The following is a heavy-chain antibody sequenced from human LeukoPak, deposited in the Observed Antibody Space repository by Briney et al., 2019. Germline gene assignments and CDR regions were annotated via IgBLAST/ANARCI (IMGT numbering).Heavy chain of an antibody. D-gene: IGHD2-15*01. CDR3: AKRRLGAANPGDFDY. V-gene: IGHV3-23*01. Sequence: GGSLRLSCAASGFTFDGYAMSWVRQAPGKGLEWDSTITGAGNIYYADSVKGRFTISRDNSKNTLYLQMNSLRAEDTAVYYCAKRRLGAANPGDFDYWGQGTLVTVSS. CDR2: ITGAGNI. CDR1: GFTFDGYA. J-gene: IGHJ4*02.